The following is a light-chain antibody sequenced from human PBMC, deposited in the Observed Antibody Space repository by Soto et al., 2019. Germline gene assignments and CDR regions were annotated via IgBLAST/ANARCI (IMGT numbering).Light chain of an antibody. CDR2: EVS. J-gene: IGLJ2*01. V-gene: IGLV2-14*01. CDR3: RSYTSSSTRV. CDR1: SSDVGGYNY. Sequence: QSALTQPASVSGSPGQSITISCTGTSSDVGGYNYVSWYQQHPGKAPKLMIYEVSNRPSGGSNRFSGSKSGNTASPTISCLKAGDEAANYFRSYTSSSTRVFGGGTQLTVL.